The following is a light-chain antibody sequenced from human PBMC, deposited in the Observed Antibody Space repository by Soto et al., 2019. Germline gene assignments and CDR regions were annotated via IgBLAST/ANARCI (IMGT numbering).Light chain of an antibody. J-gene: IGLJ3*02. V-gene: IGLV2-14*01. CDR3: SSYTSANTLV. CDR2: EVS. Sequence: SVLTQPASVSGSPGQSITISCTGSSSDIGGYNFVSWYQQYPGKAPKLMICEVSNRPSGVSDRFSGSKSGNTASLSISGLQAEDDANYYCSSYTSANTLVFGGGTKVTVL. CDR1: SSDIGGYNF.